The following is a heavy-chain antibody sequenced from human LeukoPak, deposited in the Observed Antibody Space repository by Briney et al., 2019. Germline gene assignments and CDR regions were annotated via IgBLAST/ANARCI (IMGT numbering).Heavy chain of an antibody. D-gene: IGHD5-18*01. CDR3: ARDSASYGYY. Sequence: LETLSLTCIVSGGSVSSGSYYWSWIRQPPGKGLEWIGYIYYSGSTNHNPSLKSRVTISVDTSKNQFSLKLSSVTAADTAVYYCARDSASYGYYWGQGTLVTVSS. J-gene: IGHJ4*02. V-gene: IGHV4-61*01. CDR2: IYYSGST. CDR1: GGSVSSGSYY.